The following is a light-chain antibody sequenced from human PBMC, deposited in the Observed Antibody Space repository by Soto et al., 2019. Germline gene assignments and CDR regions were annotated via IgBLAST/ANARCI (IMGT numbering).Light chain of an antibody. Sequence: EIVLTQSPATLSLSPGERATLSCRASQSVSSDLAWYQQKPGQAPRLLIYDASNRATGITARFSGSGSGTDFTLTISSLEPEDFAVYYCQQRRHWPPGLTFGGGTKVEIK. J-gene: IGKJ4*01. CDR1: QSVSSD. CDR2: DAS. V-gene: IGKV3-11*01. CDR3: QQRRHWPPGLT.